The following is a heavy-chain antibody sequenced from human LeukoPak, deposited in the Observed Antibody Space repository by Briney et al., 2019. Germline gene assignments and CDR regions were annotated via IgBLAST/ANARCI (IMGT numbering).Heavy chain of an antibody. D-gene: IGHD2-15*01. V-gene: IGHV3-33*01. Sequence: PGRSLRLSCAASGFTFSSYGMHWVRQAPGKGLEWVAVIWYDGSNKYYADSVKGRFTISRDNSKNTLYLQMNSLRAEDTAVYYCARGVLSCSGGSCYSGLVDYWGQGTLVTVSS. CDR3: ARGVLSCSGGSCYSGLVDY. J-gene: IGHJ4*02. CDR2: IWYDGSNK. CDR1: GFTFSSYG.